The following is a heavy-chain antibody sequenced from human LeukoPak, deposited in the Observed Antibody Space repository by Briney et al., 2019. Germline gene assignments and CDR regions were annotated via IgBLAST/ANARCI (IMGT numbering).Heavy chain of an antibody. Sequence: GGSLRLSCAASGFTFSHYEMNWVRLAPGKGLEWISFISASGTTTYYADSVKGRCTSSRDNAKNSIYLQMNSLRAEDTAAYFCARVVGYYGSGNYYFDSWGQGTLVTVSS. CDR2: ISASGTTT. CDR1: GFTFSHYE. V-gene: IGHV3-48*03. CDR3: ARVVGYYGSGNYYFDS. D-gene: IGHD3-10*01. J-gene: IGHJ4*02.